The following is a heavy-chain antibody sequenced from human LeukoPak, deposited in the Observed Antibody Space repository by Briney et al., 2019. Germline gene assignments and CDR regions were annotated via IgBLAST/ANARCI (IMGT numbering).Heavy chain of an antibody. CDR1: GVSFSGYY. Sequence: PSETLSLTCAVYGVSFSGYYWSWLRQPPGKGLEWIGEINHSGSTNYNPSLKSRVTISVDTSKNQFSLKLSSVTAADTAVYYCARGDLGPERGRYYYYGMDVWGQGTTVTVSS. J-gene: IGHJ6*02. V-gene: IGHV4-34*01. CDR3: ARGDLGPERGRYYYYGMDV. CDR2: INHSGST. D-gene: IGHD3-3*01.